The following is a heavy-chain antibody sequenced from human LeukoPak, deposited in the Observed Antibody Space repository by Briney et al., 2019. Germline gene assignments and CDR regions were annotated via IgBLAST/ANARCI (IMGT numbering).Heavy chain of an antibody. D-gene: IGHD2-2*01. Sequence: GASVKVSCKASGGAFSSYAISWVRQAPGQGLEWMGGIIPISGTTNYAQKFQGRVTITTDESTSTAYMELSRLRSEDTAVYYCARDRVDCSSTNCSTYYYYYNMDVWGKGTTVTVSS. CDR1: GGAFSSYA. CDR2: IIPISGTT. J-gene: IGHJ6*03. V-gene: IGHV1-69*05. CDR3: ARDRVDCSSTNCSTYYYYYNMDV.